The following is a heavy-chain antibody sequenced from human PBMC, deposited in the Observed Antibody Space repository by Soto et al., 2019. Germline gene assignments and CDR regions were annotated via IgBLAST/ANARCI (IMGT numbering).Heavy chain of an antibody. CDR1: GFTFSSYG. V-gene: IGHV3-33*01. Sequence: QVQLVESGGGVVQPGRSLRLSCAASGFTFSSYGMHWVRQAPGKGLEWVAVIWYDGSNKYYADSVKGRFTISRDNSKNTLYLQMNSLRAEDTAVYYCARDEEYCSSTSCYVKLDYWGQGTLVTVSS. CDR2: IWYDGSNK. J-gene: IGHJ4*02. D-gene: IGHD2-2*01. CDR3: ARDEEYCSSTSCYVKLDY.